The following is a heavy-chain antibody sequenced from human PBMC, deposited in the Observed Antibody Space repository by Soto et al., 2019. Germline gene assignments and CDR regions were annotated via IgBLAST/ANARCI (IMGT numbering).Heavy chain of an antibody. V-gene: IGHV3-23*01. D-gene: IGHD6-19*01. Sequence: PGGSLRLSCAASEFTFSTYAMTWVRQAPGRGLQWVATISDSGDITYYADSVKGRFTISRDNSKNTLYLQMNSLRAEDTAVYYCAKDGSGWYDFDYWGQGTLVTVSS. CDR2: ISDSGDIT. CDR1: EFTFSTYA. J-gene: IGHJ4*02. CDR3: AKDGSGWYDFDY.